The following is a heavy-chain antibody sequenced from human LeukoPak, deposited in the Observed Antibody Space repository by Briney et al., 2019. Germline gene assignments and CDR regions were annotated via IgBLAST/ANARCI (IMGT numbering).Heavy chain of an antibody. CDR2: IYCNDDK. Sequence: SGPTLVNPTQTLTLTCNFSGFSLSTSGVGVGWIRQPPGKALEWLALIYCNDDKRYSPSLKSRLTITKDTSKHQVVLTMTNMDPVDTATYYCAHRRRITIFGVDNWFDPWGQGTLVTVSS. J-gene: IGHJ5*02. CDR1: GFSLSTSGVG. CDR3: AHRRRITIFGVDNWFDP. D-gene: IGHD3-3*01. V-gene: IGHV2-5*01.